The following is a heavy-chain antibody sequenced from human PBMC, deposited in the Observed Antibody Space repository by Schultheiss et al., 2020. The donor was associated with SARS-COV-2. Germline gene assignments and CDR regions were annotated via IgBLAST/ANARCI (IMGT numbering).Heavy chain of an antibody. V-gene: IGHV3-48*02. CDR3: ARDSSSWDLFYGMDV. D-gene: IGHD6-13*01. CDR1: GFTFSSYS. CDR2: ISSSSSTI. Sequence: GGSLRLSCAASGFTFSSYSMNWVRQAQGKGLEWVSYISSSSSTIYYADSVKGRFTISRDNAKNSLYLQMNSLRDEDTAVYYCARDSSSWDLFYGMDVWGQGTTVTVSS. J-gene: IGHJ6*02.